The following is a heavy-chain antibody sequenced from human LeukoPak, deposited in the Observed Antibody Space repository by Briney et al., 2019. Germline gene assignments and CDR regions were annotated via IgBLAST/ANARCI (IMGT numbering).Heavy chain of an antibody. CDR3: ARGRWSVAAGTLDY. CDR2: INHSGST. V-gene: IGHV4-34*01. J-gene: IGHJ4*02. CDR1: GGSFSGYY. Sequence: SETLSLTCAVYGGSFSGYYWSWIRQPPGKGLEWIGEINHSGSTNYNPSLKSRVTISVDTSKNQFSLKLSSVTAADTAVYYCARGRWSVAAGTLDYWGQGTLATVSS. D-gene: IGHD6-13*01.